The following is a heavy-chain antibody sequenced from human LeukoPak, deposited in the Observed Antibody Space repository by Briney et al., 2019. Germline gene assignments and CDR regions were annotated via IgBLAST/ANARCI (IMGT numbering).Heavy chain of an antibody. J-gene: IGHJ4*02. CDR3: ARTRIPFYFGSGSPDY. V-gene: IGHV7-4-1*02. Sequence: GASVKVSCKASGYTFSSHAMIWVRQAPGQGFEWMGWINTNTGNPRYGQGFTGRFVFPLDTSVSTAYLQISSLKAEDTAVYFCARTRIPFYFGSGSPDYWGQGTLVTVSS. CDR1: GYTFSSHA. D-gene: IGHD3-10*01. CDR2: INTNTGNP.